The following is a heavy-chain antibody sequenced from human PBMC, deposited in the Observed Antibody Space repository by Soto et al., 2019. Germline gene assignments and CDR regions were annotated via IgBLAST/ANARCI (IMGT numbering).Heavy chain of an antibody. D-gene: IGHD1-1*01. J-gene: IGHJ4*02. V-gene: IGHV3-73*01. CDR3: TRIEMATNGCG. CDR2: IRSKANSYAT. CDR1: GFTFSGSA. Sequence: PGGSLRLSCAASGFTFSGSAMHWVRQASGKGLEWVGRIRSKANSYATAYAASVKGRFTISRDDSKNTAYLQMNSLKTEDTAVYYCTRIEMATNGCGWGQGTLVTVSS.